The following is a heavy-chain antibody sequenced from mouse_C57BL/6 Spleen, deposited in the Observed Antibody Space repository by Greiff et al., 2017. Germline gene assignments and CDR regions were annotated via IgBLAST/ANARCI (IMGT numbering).Heavy chain of an antibody. CDR3: SSTSDCGSWFAV. Sequence: QVQLQQPGPELVKPGASVKLSCKASGYTFTGYWMHWVKQRPGQGLEWIGNINPSNGGTNYNQKFKGKATLTVDKSSSTAYMQLSSLTSEDSAVAYYSSTSDCGSWFAVWGKGTLVTVSA. J-gene: IGHJ3*01. D-gene: IGHD1-1*02. V-gene: IGHV1-53*01. CDR2: INPSNGGT. CDR1: GYTFTGYW.